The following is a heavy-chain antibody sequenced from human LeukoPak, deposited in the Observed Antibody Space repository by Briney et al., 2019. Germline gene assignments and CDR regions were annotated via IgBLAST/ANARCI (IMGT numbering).Heavy chain of an antibody. Sequence: GGSLRLSCAASGFTISSYAMSWVRQAPGKGLEWVSAISASGGSTYYVDSVKGRFTISRDTSKNTLYLQMSSLRAEDTAIYYCAKDRPLNWGYYFDYWGQGTLVTVSS. D-gene: IGHD7-27*01. V-gene: IGHV3-23*01. CDR1: GFTISSYA. J-gene: IGHJ4*02. CDR3: AKDRPLNWGYYFDY. CDR2: ISASGGST.